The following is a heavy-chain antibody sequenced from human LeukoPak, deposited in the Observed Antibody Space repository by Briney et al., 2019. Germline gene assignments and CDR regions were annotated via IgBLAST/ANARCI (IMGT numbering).Heavy chain of an antibody. J-gene: IGHJ4*02. D-gene: IGHD4-17*01. V-gene: IGHV3-7*03. CDR2: IKYDGSEE. CDR1: GLSFSGQW. Sequence: PGGSLTLSCAASGLSFSGQWMNWVRQAPGQGLEWVANIKYDGSEEYYADSVKGRFTISRDNSKNTLFLQMNSLRGEDTAVYYCAKDLPPPSYGALDFWGQGTLVTVSS. CDR3: AKDLPPPSYGALDF.